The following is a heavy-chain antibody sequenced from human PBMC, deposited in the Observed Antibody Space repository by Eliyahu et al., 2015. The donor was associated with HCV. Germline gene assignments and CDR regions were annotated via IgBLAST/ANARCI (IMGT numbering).Heavy chain of an antibody. Sequence: EVQLLESGGGLXQPGGSLTLXCAXSGFTFNSYAMNWXRQAPGKGLEWVSAITGGGSNTYYADSVTGRXTISRDNSKNTLYLQMNSLRAEDTAIYYCAKEPSGMVHDYWGQGTLVTVSS. D-gene: IGHD4/OR15-4a*01. V-gene: IGHV3-23*01. CDR3: AKEPSGMVHDY. CDR2: ITGGGSNT. CDR1: GFTFNSYA. J-gene: IGHJ4*02.